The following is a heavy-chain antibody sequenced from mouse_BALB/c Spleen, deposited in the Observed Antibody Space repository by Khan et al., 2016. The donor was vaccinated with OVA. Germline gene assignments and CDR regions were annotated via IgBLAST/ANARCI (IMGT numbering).Heavy chain of an antibody. CDR1: GYSITSGYA. Sequence: VQLQQSGPGLVKPSQSLSLTCTVTGYSITSGYAWNWIRQFPGNKLEWMGYISYSGVTSYTPSLKSRISITRDTSKNQFFLQLNSVTTEDTATYYDARGNYYGYYFDYWGQGTTLTVSS. D-gene: IGHD1-1*01. CDR3: ARGNYYGYYFDY. V-gene: IGHV3-2*02. CDR2: ISYSGVT. J-gene: IGHJ2*01.